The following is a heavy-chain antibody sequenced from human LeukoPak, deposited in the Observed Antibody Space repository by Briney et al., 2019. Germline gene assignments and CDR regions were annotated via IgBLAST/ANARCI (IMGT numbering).Heavy chain of an antibody. CDR2: ISTRGNA. Sequence: SETLSLTCTVSGGSISSSSYYWGWIRQPAGKGLEWIGRISTRGNADYNPSLKSRVTLSIDTSKNQFSLKLSSVTAADTAMYYCASDSFYDSGGYFYYWGQGTLVTVSS. CDR3: ASDSFYDSGGYFYY. D-gene: IGHD3-22*01. J-gene: IGHJ4*02. V-gene: IGHV4-61*02. CDR1: GGSISSSSYY.